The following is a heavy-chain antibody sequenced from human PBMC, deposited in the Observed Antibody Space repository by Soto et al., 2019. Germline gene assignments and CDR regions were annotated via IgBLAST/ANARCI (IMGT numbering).Heavy chain of an antibody. J-gene: IGHJ5*01. D-gene: IGHD3-16*01. CDR3: AREPGGFSGTWYDS. V-gene: IGHV3-74*01. CDR1: GFSFRSYW. Sequence: EVQLVESGGGLVQPGGSLTLSCEGSGFSFRSYWLHWFRQVPGKGLVWVSRINHDGNVTNYADSVKGRFTISRDNSKNTLFLRMNGLRAEDTAVYYCAREPGGFSGTWYDSWGQGTVVTVSS. CDR2: INHDGNVT.